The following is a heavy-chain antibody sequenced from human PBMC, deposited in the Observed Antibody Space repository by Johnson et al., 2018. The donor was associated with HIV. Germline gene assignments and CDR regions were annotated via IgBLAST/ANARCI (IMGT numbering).Heavy chain of an antibody. CDR1: GFSFSRYG. V-gene: IGHV3-30*02. D-gene: IGHD3-22*01. CDR2: IRYDGSDT. Sequence: QVHLVESGGGVVQPGGSLRLSCEASGFSFSRYGMHWVRQAPGKGLEWVAFIRYDGSDTSYVDSVKGRFSISRDNSRDTLYLQMNSLRAEDTALYYCARVSTMIVVARNDAFDIWGQGTMVTVSS. CDR3: ARVSTMIVVARNDAFDI. J-gene: IGHJ3*02.